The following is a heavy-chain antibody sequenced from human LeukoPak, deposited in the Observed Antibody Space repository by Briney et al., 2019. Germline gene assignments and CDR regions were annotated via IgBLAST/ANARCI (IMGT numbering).Heavy chain of an antibody. V-gene: IGHV3-7*04. CDR2: IKQDGSEK. CDR1: GFTFSSYA. D-gene: IGHD3-16*01. CDR3: ARDMIILQS. Sequence: GGSLRLSCAASGFTFSSYAMTWVRQAPGKELEWVANIKQDGSEKYYVDSVKGRFTISRDNAKKSLYLQMNSLRAEDTAVCFCARDMIILQSWGQGTLVTVSS. J-gene: IGHJ5*02.